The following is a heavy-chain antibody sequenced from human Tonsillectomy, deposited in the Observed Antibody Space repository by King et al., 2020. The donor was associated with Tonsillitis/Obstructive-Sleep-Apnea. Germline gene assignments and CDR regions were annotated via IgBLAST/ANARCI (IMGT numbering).Heavy chain of an antibody. J-gene: IGHJ6*02. CDR2: ISYDGSNK. V-gene: IGHV3-30*04. CDR3: ARDSRYCSSTRCGNYYYGMDV. CDR1: GFTFSSYA. Sequence: VQLVESGGGVVQPGRSLRLSCAASGFTFSSYAMHWVRQAPGKGLEWVAVISYDGSNKYYADSVKGRFTISRDNSKNTLYLQMNRLRAEDTAVYYCARDSRYCSSTRCGNYYYGMDVWGQGTTVTVSS. D-gene: IGHD2-2*01.